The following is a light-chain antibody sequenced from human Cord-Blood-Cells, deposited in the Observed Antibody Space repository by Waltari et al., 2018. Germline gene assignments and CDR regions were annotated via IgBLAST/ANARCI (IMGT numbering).Light chain of an antibody. J-gene: IGLJ2*01. CDR2: EGS. Sequence: QSALTQPASVSGSPGQSSTISCTGTRSDVGSYNLLSWYQQHPGKAPKLMIYEGSKWPSGVSNRFSGSKSGNTASLTISGLQAEDEADYYCCSYAGSSTVVFGGGTKLTVL. CDR3: CSYAGSSTVV. CDR1: RSDVGSYNL. V-gene: IGLV2-23*01.